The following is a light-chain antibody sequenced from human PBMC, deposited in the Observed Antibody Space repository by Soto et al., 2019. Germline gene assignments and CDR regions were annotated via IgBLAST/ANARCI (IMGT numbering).Light chain of an antibody. CDR3: QQYKSYWT. J-gene: IGKJ1*01. Sequence: DIQMTQSPSTLSASVGDRVTITCRASQTISNWLAWYQQKPGKAPKVLIDDASNLESGVPSRFSGSRSGTEFTLTISSLQPDDFATYYCQQYKSYWTFGQGTKVEIK. CDR2: DAS. V-gene: IGKV1-5*01. CDR1: QTISNW.